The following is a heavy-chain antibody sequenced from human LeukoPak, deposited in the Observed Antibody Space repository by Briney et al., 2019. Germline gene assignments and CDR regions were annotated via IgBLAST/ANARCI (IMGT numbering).Heavy chain of an antibody. CDR3: AKVGAYAYGEPDY. D-gene: IGHD3-16*01. J-gene: IGHJ4*02. Sequence: SGGSLRLSCTASGFTFNTYALSWVRQAPGKGLEWVSVISGSGGSTYYADSVKGRFTISRDNSKNTVYLQMNTLRAEDTAVYYCAKVGAYAYGEPDYWGQGTLVTVSS. CDR2: ISGSGGST. CDR1: GFTFNTYA. V-gene: IGHV3-23*01.